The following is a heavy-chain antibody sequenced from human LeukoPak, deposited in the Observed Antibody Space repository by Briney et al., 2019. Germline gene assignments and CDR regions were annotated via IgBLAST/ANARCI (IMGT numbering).Heavy chain of an antibody. Sequence: SETLSPTCTVSGGSISSYYWSWIRQPPGKGLEWIGYIYYSGSTNYNPSLKSRVTISVDTSKNQFSLKLSSVTAADTAVYYCARDLGFGVVDLGYWGQGILVTVSS. V-gene: IGHV4-59*01. CDR3: ARDLGFGVVDLGY. J-gene: IGHJ4*01. D-gene: IGHD3-16*01. CDR1: GGSISSYY. CDR2: IYYSGST.